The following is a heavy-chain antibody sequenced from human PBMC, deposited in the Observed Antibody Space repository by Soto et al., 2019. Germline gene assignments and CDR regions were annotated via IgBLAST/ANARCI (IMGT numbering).Heavy chain of an antibody. CDR3: ARDLGLNRDYYGMDV. CDR1: GDTFTSYG. CDR2: ISAYNGNT. V-gene: IGHV1-18*01. J-gene: IGHJ6*02. Sequence: ASVKVSCKASGDTFTSYGISWVRQAPGQGLEWMGWISAYNGNTNYAQKLQGRVTMTTDTSTSTAYMELRSLRSDDTAVYYCARDLGLNRDYYGMDVWGQGTTVTVS.